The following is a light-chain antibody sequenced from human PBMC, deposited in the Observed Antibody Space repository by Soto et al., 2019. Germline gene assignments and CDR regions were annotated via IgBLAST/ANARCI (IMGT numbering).Light chain of an antibody. CDR2: GAS. CDR1: QRVSSSY. J-gene: IGKJ1*01. Sequence: IVLTQSPGTLSLSPGERATLSCRASQRVSSSYLAWYQQKHGQAPRLLIQGASSRATGIPDRFSGSGSGTDFTLTINRLEPEDFAVYYWQQFGSSAWTFGQGTKVDIK. CDR3: QQFGSSAWT. V-gene: IGKV3-20*01.